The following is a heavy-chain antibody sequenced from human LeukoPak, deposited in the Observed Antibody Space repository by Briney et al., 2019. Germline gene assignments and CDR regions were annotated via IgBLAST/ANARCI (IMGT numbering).Heavy chain of an antibody. Sequence: GGSLRLSCAASGSTVSSYSMNWVRHAPGKGLEWVSSISSSSDHIAYADSVKGRFTISRDNAKNALYLQVNSLRAEDTAVYYCARGVVPAAFDYWGQGTLVTVSS. CDR3: ARGVVPAAFDY. D-gene: IGHD2-2*01. J-gene: IGHJ4*02. CDR2: ISSSSDHI. V-gene: IGHV3-21*01. CDR1: GSTVSSYS.